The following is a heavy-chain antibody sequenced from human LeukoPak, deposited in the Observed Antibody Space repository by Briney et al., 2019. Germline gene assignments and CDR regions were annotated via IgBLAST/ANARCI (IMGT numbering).Heavy chain of an antibody. D-gene: IGHD3-9*01. V-gene: IGHV1-69*13. CDR2: IIPIFGTA. CDR3: ARAPHPYNIWTGYTQYYFAY. CDR1: GGTFSSYA. J-gene: IGHJ4*01. Sequence: ASVKVSCKASGGTFSSYAISWVRQAPGQGLEWMGGIIPIFGTANYAQKFQGRVTITADESTSTAYMELSSLRSEDTAVYYCARAPHPYNIWTGYTQYYFAYWGKEPWSPSPQ.